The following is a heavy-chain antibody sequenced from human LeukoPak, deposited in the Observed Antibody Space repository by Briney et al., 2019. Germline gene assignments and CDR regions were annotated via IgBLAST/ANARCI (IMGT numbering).Heavy chain of an antibody. CDR1: GFTFSSYA. CDR2: ISYDGSNK. J-gene: IGHJ4*02. D-gene: IGHD3-10*01. CDR3: ARGATYYYGSGSSQFDY. Sequence: TGGSLGLSCAASGFTFSSYAMHWVRQAPGKGLEWVAVISYDGSNKYYADSVKGRFTISRDNSKNTLYLQMNSLRAEDTAVYYCARGATYYYGSGSSQFDYWGQGTLVTVSS. V-gene: IGHV3-30*04.